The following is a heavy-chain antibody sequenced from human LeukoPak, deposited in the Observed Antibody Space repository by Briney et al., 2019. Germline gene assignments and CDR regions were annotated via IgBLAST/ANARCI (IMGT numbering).Heavy chain of an antibody. V-gene: IGHV4-39*07. CDR2: IYYSGST. CDR1: GGSISSSSYY. J-gene: IGHJ4*02. CDR3: ARDPLIYGGNSLETLFDY. Sequence: PSETLSLTCTVSGGSISSSSYYWGWIRQPPGKGLEWIGSIYYSGSTYYNPSLKSRVTISVDTSKNQFSLKLSSVTAADTAVYYCARDPLIYGGNSLETLFDYWGQGTLVTVSS. D-gene: IGHD4-23*01.